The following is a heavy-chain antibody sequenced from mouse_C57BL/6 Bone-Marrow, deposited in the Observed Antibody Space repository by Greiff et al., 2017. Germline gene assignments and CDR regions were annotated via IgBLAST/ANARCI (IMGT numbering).Heavy chain of an antibody. Sequence: VQLKESGPELVKPGASVKMSCNASGYTFTSYVMHWVKQKPGQGLEWIGYINPYNDGTKYNEKFKGKATLTSDKSSSTAYMELSSLTSEDSAVYYCARFYGNPWGQGTLVTVSA. J-gene: IGHJ3*01. D-gene: IGHD2-1*01. CDR1: GYTFTSYV. CDR2: INPYNDGT. CDR3: ARFYGNP. V-gene: IGHV1-14*01.